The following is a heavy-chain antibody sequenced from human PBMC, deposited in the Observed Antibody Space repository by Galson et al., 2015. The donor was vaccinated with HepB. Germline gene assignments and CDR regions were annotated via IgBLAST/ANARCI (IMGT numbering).Heavy chain of an antibody. D-gene: IGHD6-6*01. Sequence: LRLSCAASGFTFSSYAMHWVRQAPGKGLEWVAVISYDGSNKYYADSVKGRFTISRDNSKNTLYLQMNSLRAEDTAVYYCARARGMYSSSSALWFDPWGQGTLVTVSS. V-gene: IGHV3-30-3*01. CDR3: ARARGMYSSSSALWFDP. CDR1: GFTFSSYA. CDR2: ISYDGSNK. J-gene: IGHJ5*02.